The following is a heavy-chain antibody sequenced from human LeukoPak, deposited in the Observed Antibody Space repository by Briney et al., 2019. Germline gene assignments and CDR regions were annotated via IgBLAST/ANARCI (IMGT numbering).Heavy chain of an antibody. CDR3: ARFEVGATRDAFDI. Sequence: PGGSLRLSCAASGFTFSSYEMNWVRQAPGKGLEWVSYISSSGSTIYYADSVKGRFTISRDNAKNSLYLQMNSLRAEDTAVYYCARFEVGATRDAFDIWGQGTMVTVSS. J-gene: IGHJ3*02. V-gene: IGHV3-48*03. CDR2: ISSSGSTI. D-gene: IGHD1-26*01. CDR1: GFTFSSYE.